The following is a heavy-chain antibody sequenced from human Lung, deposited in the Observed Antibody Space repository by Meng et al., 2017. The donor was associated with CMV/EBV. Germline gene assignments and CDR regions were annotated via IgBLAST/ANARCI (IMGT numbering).Heavy chain of an antibody. CDR3: ATLVAAGA. CDR1: GFSFTSSA. CDR2: IRYDGSKK. D-gene: IGHD1-26*01. J-gene: IGHJ5*02. Sequence: LRLSCVASGFSFTSSAMHWVRQAPGKGLEWVAFIRYDGSKKFYADSVKGRFTISRDNSKNTVSLQMHSLRPEDTAFYYCATLVAAGAWGQGTLVTVSS. V-gene: IGHV3-30*02.